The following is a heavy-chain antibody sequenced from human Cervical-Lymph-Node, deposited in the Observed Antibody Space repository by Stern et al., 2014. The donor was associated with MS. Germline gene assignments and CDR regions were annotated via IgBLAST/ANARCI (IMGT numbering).Heavy chain of an antibody. J-gene: IGHJ6*02. D-gene: IGHD1/OR15-1a*01. Sequence: QLQLQESGPGLVKPSQTLSLTCTVSGGSLTSGGYYWNWIRQHPGKGLEWIGCIYYSRSPYYDPSLKSRVAISVDASKNQLSLNLSSVTAADTAVYYCARDRRSVGATVEQFVYEGMDVWGQGTTVTVSS. V-gene: IGHV4-31*03. CDR3: ARDRRSVGATVEQFVYEGMDV. CDR2: IYYSRSP. CDR1: GGSLTSGGYY.